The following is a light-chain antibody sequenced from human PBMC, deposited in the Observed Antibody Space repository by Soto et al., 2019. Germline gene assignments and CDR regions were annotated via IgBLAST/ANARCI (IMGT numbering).Light chain of an antibody. CDR2: QVT. V-gene: IGLV2-14*01. J-gene: IGLJ1*01. CDR3: TSFSSSPSLYV. Sequence: QSVLTQPPSASGSPGQSVTISCTGTSSDIAGYNYISWYQQLPGKAPKLRIYQVTIRPSGISNRVSGSKCGHTASLTISGLQAEDEADYYCTSFSSSPSLYVFGTGSKVTVL. CDR1: SSDIAGYNY.